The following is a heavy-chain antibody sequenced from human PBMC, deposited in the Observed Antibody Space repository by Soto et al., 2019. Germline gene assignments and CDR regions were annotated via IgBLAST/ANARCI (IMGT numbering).Heavy chain of an antibody. CDR2: ISAYNGNT. V-gene: IGHV1-18*01. J-gene: IGHJ4*02. CDR3: ARDRAVELGDY. D-gene: IGHD1-26*01. Sequence: QVQLVQSGAEVKKPGASVKVSCKASGYTFTTYGISWVRQAPGQGLEWMGWISAYNGNTNYAQKLTGRVTMTTDTPTSTAYLELRCLRADDTAVYYCARDRAVELGDYWGQGTLVTVAA. CDR1: GYTFTTYG.